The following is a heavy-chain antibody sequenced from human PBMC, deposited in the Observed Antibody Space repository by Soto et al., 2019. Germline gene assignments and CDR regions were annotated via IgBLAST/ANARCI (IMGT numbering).Heavy chain of an antibody. CDR3: ARGAAYYYDSSGYRGGCFDY. Sequence: QVQLVQSGAEVKKPGASVKVSCKASGYTFTSYYMHWVRQAPGQGLEWMGIINPSGGSTSYAQKFQGRVTMTRDTSTSTVYMELSSLRSEDTAVYYCARGAAYYYDSSGYRGGCFDYWGQGTLVTVSS. V-gene: IGHV1-46*01. CDR1: GYTFTSYY. J-gene: IGHJ4*02. CDR2: INPSGGST. D-gene: IGHD3-22*01.